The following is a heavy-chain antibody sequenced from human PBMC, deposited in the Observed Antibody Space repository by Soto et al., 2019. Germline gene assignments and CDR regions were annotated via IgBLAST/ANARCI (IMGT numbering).Heavy chain of an antibody. CDR2: ISSSSSYI. CDR3: ARVPPPPYCSSTSCSGT. CDR1: GFTFSSYS. D-gene: IGHD2-2*01. Sequence: PGGRLKLSCAASGFTFSSYSMNWVRQAPGKGLEWVSSISSSSSYIYYADSVKGRFTISRDNAKNSLYLQMNSLRAEDTAVYYCARVPPPPYCSSTSCSGTWGQGTLVTVSS. J-gene: IGHJ5*02. V-gene: IGHV3-21*01.